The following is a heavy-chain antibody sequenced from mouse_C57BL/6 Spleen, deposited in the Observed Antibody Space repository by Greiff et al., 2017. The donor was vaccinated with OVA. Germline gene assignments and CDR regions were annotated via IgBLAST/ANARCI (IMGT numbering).Heavy chain of an antibody. Sequence: QVQLQQPGAELVRPGSSVKLSCKASGYTFTSYWMHWVKQRPIQGLEWIGNIDPSDSETHYNQKFKDKATLTVDKSSSTAYMQLSSLTSEDSAVYYCASHYDPDVGYAMDYWGQGTSVTVSS. J-gene: IGHJ4*01. D-gene: IGHD2-4*01. V-gene: IGHV1-52*01. CDR1: GYTFTSYW. CDR2: IDPSDSET. CDR3: ASHYDPDVGYAMDY.